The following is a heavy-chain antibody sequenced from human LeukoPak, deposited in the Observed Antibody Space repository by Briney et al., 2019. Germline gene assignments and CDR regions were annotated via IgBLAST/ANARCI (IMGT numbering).Heavy chain of an antibody. CDR1: GGSISSYY. J-gene: IGHJ4*02. V-gene: IGHV4-4*07. D-gene: IGHD1-26*01. CDR3: ARSRPFDYSGSPIDY. Sequence: SETLSLTCTVSGGSISSYYWSWIRQPAGKGLEWIGRIYTSGSTNYNPSLKSRVTMSVDTSKNQFSLKLSSVAAADTAVYLCARSRPFDYSGSPIDYWGQGTLVTVSS. CDR2: IYTSGST.